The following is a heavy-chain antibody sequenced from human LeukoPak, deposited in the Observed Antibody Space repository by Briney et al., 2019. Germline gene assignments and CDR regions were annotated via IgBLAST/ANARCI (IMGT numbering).Heavy chain of an antibody. D-gene: IGHD6-13*01. V-gene: IGHV3-64*01. Sequence: GGSLRLSCAASGFTFSSYAMHWVRQAPGKGLEYVSAISSNGGSTNYANSVKGRFTISRDNSKNTLYLQMGSLRAEDMAVYYCAREGGSSWSPSDYWGQGTLVTVSS. J-gene: IGHJ4*02. CDR2: ISSNGGST. CDR3: AREGGSSWSPSDY. CDR1: GFTFSSYA.